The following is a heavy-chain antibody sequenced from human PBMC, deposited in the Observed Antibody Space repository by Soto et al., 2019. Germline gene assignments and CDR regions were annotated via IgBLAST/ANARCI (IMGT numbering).Heavy chain of an antibody. V-gene: IGHV1-46*01. CDR3: ARGRNYYDSSGYYFVFDY. Sequence: QVQLVQSGVEVKKPGASVKVSCKASGYTFSSYYIHWVRQAPGQGLEWMGIINPSVGSTSYEQKFQGRVTITADESTSTAYMELSSLRSEDTAVYYCARGRNYYDSSGYYFVFDYWGQGTLVTVSS. J-gene: IGHJ4*02. D-gene: IGHD3-22*01. CDR1: GYTFSSYY. CDR2: INPSVGST.